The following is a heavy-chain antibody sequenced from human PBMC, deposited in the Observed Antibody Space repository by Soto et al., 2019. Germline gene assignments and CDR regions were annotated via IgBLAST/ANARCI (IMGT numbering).Heavy chain of an antibody. Sequence: SETLSLTCTVSGGSIKSSDYHWSCTRQSPAKGLEWIGYIHNSGTSFYNPSLRGRVTVTLDTSRSQFSLTLASVTAADTAVYYCVREERIAAPQLDYWGQGIPVTVSS. CDR3: VREERIAAPQLDY. CDR2: IHNSGTS. J-gene: IGHJ4*02. CDR1: GGSIKSSDYH. D-gene: IGHD6-6*01. V-gene: IGHV4-30-4*01.